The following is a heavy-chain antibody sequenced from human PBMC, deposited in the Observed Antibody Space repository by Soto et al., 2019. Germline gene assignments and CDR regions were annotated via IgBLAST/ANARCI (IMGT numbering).Heavy chain of an antibody. CDR3: ARAPNRALDY. CDR2: ISSSSRTI. Sequence: GGSLRLSXAASGFTFSSYTMHWVRQAPGKGLEWISYISSSSRTIYYADSVKGRFTISRDNAQSSLYLQMTSLRDEDTAVYYCARAPNRALDYWGQGTLVTVSS. CDR1: GFTFSSYT. D-gene: IGHD2-8*01. J-gene: IGHJ4*02. V-gene: IGHV3-48*02.